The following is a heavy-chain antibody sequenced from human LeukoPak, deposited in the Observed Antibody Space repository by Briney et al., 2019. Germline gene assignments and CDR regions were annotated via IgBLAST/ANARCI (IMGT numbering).Heavy chain of an antibody. D-gene: IGHD3-3*01. J-gene: IGHJ4*02. CDR2: IYYSGST. V-gene: IGHV4-59*08. CDR1: GGSISSYY. CDR3: ARHGVFWSGYYHFDY. Sequence: PSETLSLTCTVSGGSISSYYWSWIRQPPGKGLEWIGYIYYSGSTNYNPSLKSRVTISVDTSKNQFSLKLSSVTAADTAVYYCARHGVFWSGYYHFDYWGQGTLVTVSS.